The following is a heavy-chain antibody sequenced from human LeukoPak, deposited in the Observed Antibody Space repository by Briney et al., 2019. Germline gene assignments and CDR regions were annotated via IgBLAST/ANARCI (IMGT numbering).Heavy chain of an antibody. V-gene: IGHV7-4-1*02. CDR2: INTNTGNP. CDR1: GYTFTSYG. J-gene: IGHJ4*02. D-gene: IGHD2-2*01. CDR3: ARDKYQLPYEIDY. Sequence: ASVKVSCKASGYTFTSYGVNWVRQAPGQGLEWMRWINTNTGNPTYAQGFTGRFVFSLDTSLSTAYLQISSLKAEDTAVYYCARDKYQLPYEIDYWGQGTLVTVSS.